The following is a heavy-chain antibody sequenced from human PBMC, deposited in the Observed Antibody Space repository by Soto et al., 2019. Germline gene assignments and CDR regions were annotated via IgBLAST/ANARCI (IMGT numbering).Heavy chain of an antibody. CDR2: ISSSGYI. J-gene: IGHJ5*02. CDR3: TRHGSGDYFLFDP. Sequence: GGSLRLSCAASGFNFNSYTINWVRQAPGKRLEWLSSISSSGYIFSTDSVRGRFTISRDNAKNTLFMQMNSLRAEDTAVYYCTRHGSGDYFLFDPWGQGTLVTVSS. D-gene: IGHD4-17*01. V-gene: IGHV3-21*01. CDR1: GFNFNSYT.